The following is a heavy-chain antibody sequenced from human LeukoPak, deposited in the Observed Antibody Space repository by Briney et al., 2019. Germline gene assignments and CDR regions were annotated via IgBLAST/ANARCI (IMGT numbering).Heavy chain of an antibody. V-gene: IGHV3-30*18. CDR1: GFSFSTYG. D-gene: IGHD3-16*01. Sequence: PGGSLRLSCAASGFSFSTYGMHWVRQAPGKGPEWVAIISGDESHKYYADSVKGRFTISRDNSKYILYLQMNSLRPEDTAVYYCAKQGSSIGPYGNWFDPWGQGTLVTVSS. CDR3: AKQGSSIGPYGNWFDP. CDR2: ISGDESHK. J-gene: IGHJ5*02.